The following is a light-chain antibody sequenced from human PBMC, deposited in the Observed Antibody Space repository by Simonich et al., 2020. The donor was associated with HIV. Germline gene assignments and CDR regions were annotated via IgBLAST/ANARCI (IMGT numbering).Light chain of an antibody. CDR3: QQSYSTLMYS. CDR1: QGIYNS. CDR2: AAS. J-gene: IGKJ2*03. Sequence: DIQMTQSPSSLSASVGDRVTITCRASQGIYNSLAWYQPRPGKAPKFLLYAASSLQSGVPSRFSGSGSGTDFTLTISSLQPEDFATYYCQQSYSTLMYSFGQGTKLEIK. V-gene: IGKV1-39*01.